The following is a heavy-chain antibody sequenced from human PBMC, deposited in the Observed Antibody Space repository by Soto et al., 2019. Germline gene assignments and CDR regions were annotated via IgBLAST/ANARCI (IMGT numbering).Heavy chain of an antibody. Sequence: PSETLSLTCAVSGGSISSGGYYCSWIRQPPGKGLEWIGYIYYSGSTNYNPSLKSRVTISVDTSKNQFSLKLSSVTAADAAVYYCARRYGSAFDIWGQGTMVTVSS. CDR2: IYYSGST. CDR3: ARRYGSAFDI. CDR1: GGSISSGGYY. V-gene: IGHV4-61*08. J-gene: IGHJ3*02. D-gene: IGHD3-10*01.